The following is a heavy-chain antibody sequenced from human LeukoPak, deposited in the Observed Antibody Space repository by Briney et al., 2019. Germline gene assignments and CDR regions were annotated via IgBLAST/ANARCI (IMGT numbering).Heavy chain of an antibody. V-gene: IGHV1-69*13. J-gene: IGHJ4*02. CDR2: IIPIFGTA. Sequence: SVKVSCKASGYTFTSYGISWVRQAPGQGLEWMGGIIPIFGTANYAQKFQGRVTITADESTNTAYMELSSLRSEDTAVYYCSCYSNYFDYWGQGTLVTVSS. CDR1: GYTFTSYG. CDR3: SCYSNYFDY. D-gene: IGHD2-15*01.